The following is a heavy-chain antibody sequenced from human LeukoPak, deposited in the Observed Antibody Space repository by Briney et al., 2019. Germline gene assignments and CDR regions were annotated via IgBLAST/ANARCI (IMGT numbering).Heavy chain of an antibody. V-gene: IGHV3-7*03. CDR1: GFLFSNSW. CDR2: INQDGSEI. D-gene: IGHD4-23*01. CDR3: VRDRGYSTFDY. Sequence: GGSLRLSCEASGFLFSNSWMSWVRQAPGKGLEWVANINQDGSEINYVDSVKGRLTISRDNAKGSLYLQMNGLRAEDTAVCFCVRDRGYSTFDYWGQGTLVTVSS. J-gene: IGHJ4*02.